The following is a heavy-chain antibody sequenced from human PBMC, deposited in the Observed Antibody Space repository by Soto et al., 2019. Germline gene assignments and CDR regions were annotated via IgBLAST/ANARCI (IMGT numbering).Heavy chain of an antibody. Sequence: GSLRLSCAASGLSVSNSYMIWVRQTPGKGLEWVSMIYGDGYTSDADSVKGRFTISRDKSKNTLYLQMSSLRVEDTALYFCAKLSVLGTGAPLSWGQGTLVTVSS. CDR3: AKLSVLGTGAPLS. D-gene: IGHD1-1*01. J-gene: IGHJ5*02. CDR2: IYGDGYT. CDR1: GLSVSNSY. V-gene: IGHV3-66*04.